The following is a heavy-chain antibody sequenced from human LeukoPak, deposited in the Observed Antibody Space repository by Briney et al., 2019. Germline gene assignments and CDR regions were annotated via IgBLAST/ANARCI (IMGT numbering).Heavy chain of an antibody. D-gene: IGHD6-19*01. CDR3: ARDLDSSGWYNWFDP. Sequence: PGGSLRLSCAASGFTFSSYSMNWVRQAPGKGLEWVSSISSSSSYIYYADSVKGRFTISRDNAKNSLYLQMNSLRAEDTAVYYCARDLDSSGWYNWFDPWGQGTLVTVSS. J-gene: IGHJ5*02. CDR2: ISSSSSYI. V-gene: IGHV3-21*01. CDR1: GFTFSSYS.